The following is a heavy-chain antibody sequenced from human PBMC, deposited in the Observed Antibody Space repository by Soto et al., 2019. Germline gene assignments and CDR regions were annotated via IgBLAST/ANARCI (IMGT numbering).Heavy chain of an antibody. V-gene: IGHV3-23*05. J-gene: IGHJ4*02. CDR1: GFAFRSYA. D-gene: IGHD1-26*01. Sequence: GGSLRLSCAASGFAFRSYAMSWVRQAPGRGLEWISTIDSSGTGTNYADSVQGRFTISRDNSKHTLYLPMNSLRVEDAAVYYCAHRGRYAFYWRPRTRVTVSS. CDR3: AHRGRYAFY. CDR2: IDSSGTGT.